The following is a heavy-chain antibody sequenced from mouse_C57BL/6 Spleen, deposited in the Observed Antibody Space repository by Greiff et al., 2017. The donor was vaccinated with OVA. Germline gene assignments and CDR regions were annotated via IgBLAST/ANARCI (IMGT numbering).Heavy chain of an antibody. Sequence: EVLLVESGGGLVKPGGSLKLSCAASGFTFSSSAMSWVRQTPEQRLEWVATISDGGGYTYYPDNVKGRFTISRDNAKNNLYLQMSDLKSEDTAMYYCAREDWDYWGQGTTLTVSS. J-gene: IGHJ2*01. CDR3: AREDWDY. CDR1: GFTFSSSA. D-gene: IGHD4-1*01. V-gene: IGHV5-4*01. CDR2: ISDGGGYT.